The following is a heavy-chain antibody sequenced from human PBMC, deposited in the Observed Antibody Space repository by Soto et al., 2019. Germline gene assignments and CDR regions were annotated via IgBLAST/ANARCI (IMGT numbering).Heavy chain of an antibody. CDR1: GGSISSGGYY. Sequence: PSETLSLTCTVSGGSISSGGYYWSWIRQHPGKGLEWIGYIYYSGSTYYNPSLKSRVTISVDTSKNQFSLKLSSVTAADTAVYYCARGSCGKTVNTYDGMDVWGQGTTVTVSS. CDR2: IYYSGST. D-gene: IGHD4-17*01. V-gene: IGHV4-31*03. J-gene: IGHJ6*02. CDR3: ARGSCGKTVNTYDGMDV.